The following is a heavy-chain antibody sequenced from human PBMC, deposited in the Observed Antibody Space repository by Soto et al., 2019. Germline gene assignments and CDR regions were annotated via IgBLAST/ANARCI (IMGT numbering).Heavy chain of an antibody. CDR3: AQTGYCSGGSCYPEFDP. CDR1: VGTFSSYA. V-gene: IGHV1-69*12. Sequence: QVQLVQSGAEVKKPGSSVKVSCKASVGTFSSYAISWVRQAPGQGLEWMGGIIPIFGTANYAQKFQGRVTITADESTGTAYMELSSLRCEDTAVYYCAQTGYCSGGSCYPEFDPWGQGTLVTVSS. D-gene: IGHD2-15*01. J-gene: IGHJ5*02. CDR2: IIPIFGTA.